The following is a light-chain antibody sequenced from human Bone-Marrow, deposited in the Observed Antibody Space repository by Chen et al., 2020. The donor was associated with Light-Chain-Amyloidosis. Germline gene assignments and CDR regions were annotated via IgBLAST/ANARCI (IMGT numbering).Light chain of an antibody. CDR2: DDS. CDR1: NIGSTS. V-gene: IGLV3-21*02. J-gene: IGLJ3*02. CDR3: QVWDRSSDRPV. Sequence: SYVLTQPSSVSVAPGQTATIACGGNNIGSTSVHWYQQTPGQAPLLVVYDDSDRPSGIPERLSGSNSGNTATLNISRVEAGEEAGYDCQVWDRSSDRPVFGGGTKLTGL.